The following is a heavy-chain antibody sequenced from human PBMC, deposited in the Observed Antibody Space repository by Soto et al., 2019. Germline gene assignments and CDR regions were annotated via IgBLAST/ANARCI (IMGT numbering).Heavy chain of an antibody. CDR2: SDPEDGET. CDR3: ATAYILTGYRYFDY. J-gene: IGHJ4*02. D-gene: IGHD3-9*01. CDR1: GYTLTELS. Sequence: ASVKVSCKVSGYTLTELSMHWVRQAPGKGLEWMGGSDPEDGETIYAQKFQGRVTMTEDTSTDTAYMELSSLRSEDTAVYYCATAYILTGYRYFDYWGQGTLVTVSS. V-gene: IGHV1-24*01.